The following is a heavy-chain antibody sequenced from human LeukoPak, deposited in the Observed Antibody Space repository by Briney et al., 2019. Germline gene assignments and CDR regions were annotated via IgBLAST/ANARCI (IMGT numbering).Heavy chain of an antibody. CDR3: ARGRDGYKRFDY. CDR1: GGSFSGYY. Sequence: SETLSLTCAVYGGSFSGYYWSWIRQPPGKGLEWIGEINHSGSTNYNPSLKSRVTISVDTSKNQFSLKLSSVTAADTAVYYCARGRDGYKRFDYWGQGTLVTVSS. V-gene: IGHV4-34*01. D-gene: IGHD5-24*01. J-gene: IGHJ4*02. CDR2: INHSGST.